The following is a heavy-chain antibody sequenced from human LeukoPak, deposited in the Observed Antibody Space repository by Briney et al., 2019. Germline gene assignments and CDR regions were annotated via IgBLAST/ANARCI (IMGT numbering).Heavy chain of an antibody. Sequence: PGGSLRLSCAASGFTFSSYWRSWVRQAPGKGLEWVANIKQDGSEKYYVDSVKGRFTISRDNAKNSLYLQMNSLRAEDTAVYYCARGGHRTYDSSGYYYWGQGTLVTVSS. CDR2: IKQDGSEK. D-gene: IGHD3-22*01. CDR1: GFTFSSYW. CDR3: ARGGHRTYDSSGYYY. J-gene: IGHJ4*02. V-gene: IGHV3-7*01.